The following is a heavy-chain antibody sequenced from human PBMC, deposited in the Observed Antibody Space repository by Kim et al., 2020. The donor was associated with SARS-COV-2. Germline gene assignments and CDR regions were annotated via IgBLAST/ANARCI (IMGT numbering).Heavy chain of an antibody. Sequence: SVKVSCKASGGTFSSYAISWVRQAPGQGLEWMGGIIPIFGTANYAQKFQGRVTITADESTSTAYMELSSLRSEDTAVYYCARDPPSRGNAFDIWGQGTMVTVSS. V-gene: IGHV1-69*13. CDR1: GGTFSSYA. CDR3: ARDPPSRGNAFDI. J-gene: IGHJ3*02. CDR2: IIPIFGTA. D-gene: IGHD1-26*01.